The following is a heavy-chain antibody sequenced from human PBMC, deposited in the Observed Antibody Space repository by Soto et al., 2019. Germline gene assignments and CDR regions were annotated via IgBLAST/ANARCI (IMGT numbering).Heavy chain of an antibody. D-gene: IGHD3-9*01. CDR2: IYPGDSDT. J-gene: IGHJ6*02. V-gene: IGHV5-51*01. CDR1: GYTFSTYW. CDR3: ARLTGLPLYHSMDV. Sequence: PGESLKISCEGSGYTFSTYWIGWVRQMPGKGLEWMGIIYPGDSDTKNSPSFQGQVTISADKSISTAYLQWSSLKASDTAMYYCARLTGLPLYHSMDVWGQGTTVTVSS.